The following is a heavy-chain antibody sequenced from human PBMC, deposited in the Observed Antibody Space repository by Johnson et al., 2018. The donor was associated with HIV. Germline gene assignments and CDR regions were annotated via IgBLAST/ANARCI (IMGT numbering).Heavy chain of an antibody. V-gene: IGHV3-30*18. J-gene: IGHJ3*02. CDR1: GFTFNSHG. Sequence: MQLVESGGAVVQPGRSLRLSCAASGFTFNSHGMHWVRQAPGKGLEWVAFISYDESNNYYADSVKGRFTISRDNSKSTLFLQMSILRGEDTGVYYCAKSLGQQLVVVDAFDITGQGTMVTVSS. D-gene: IGHD6-13*01. CDR3: AKSLGQQLVVVDAFDI. CDR2: ISYDESNN.